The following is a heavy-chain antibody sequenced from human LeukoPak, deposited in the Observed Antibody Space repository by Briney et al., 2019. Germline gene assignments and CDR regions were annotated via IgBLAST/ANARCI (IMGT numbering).Heavy chain of an antibody. D-gene: IGHD3-3*01. V-gene: IGHV4-4*09. CDR1: GGSISTYY. CDR3: ARAPTDPYDFWSGYSIWFDP. CDR2: IYHSGST. J-gene: IGHJ5*02. Sequence: SETLSLTCTVSGGSISTYYWNWIRQPPGKGLEWIGYIYHSGSTYYNPSLKSRVTISVDTSKNQFSLKLSSVTAADTAVYYCARAPTDPYDFWSGYSIWFDPWGQGTLVTVSS.